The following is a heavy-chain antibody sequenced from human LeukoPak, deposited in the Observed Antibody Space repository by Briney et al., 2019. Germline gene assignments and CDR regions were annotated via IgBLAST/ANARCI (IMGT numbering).Heavy chain of an antibody. CDR1: GFTFSSYH. D-gene: IGHD1-1*01. Sequence: GGSLRLSCAASGFTFSSYHMHWVRQAPGKGLEWVATISYDGSKKYYAESLQGRVTISRDNSQNTLFLQMETLRPEDTAVYYCARDGYKGLYYFDHWGQGTLVTVSS. V-gene: IGHV3-30*03. CDR2: ISYDGSKK. J-gene: IGHJ4*02. CDR3: ARDGYKGLYYFDH.